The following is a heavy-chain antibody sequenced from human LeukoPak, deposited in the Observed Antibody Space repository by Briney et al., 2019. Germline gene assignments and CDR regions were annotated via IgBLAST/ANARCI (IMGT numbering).Heavy chain of an antibody. CDR1: GFTFSSYW. J-gene: IGHJ4*02. D-gene: IGHD1-26*01. CDR3: AKDPGVGGSYTYYFDY. CDR2: IKQDGSEK. V-gene: IGHV3-7*01. Sequence: GGSLRLSCAASGFTFSSYWMSWVRQAPGKGLEWVANIKQDGSEKYYVDSVKGRFTISRDNSKNTLYLQMNSLRAEDTAVYYCAKDPGVGGSYTYYFDYWGQGTLVTVSS.